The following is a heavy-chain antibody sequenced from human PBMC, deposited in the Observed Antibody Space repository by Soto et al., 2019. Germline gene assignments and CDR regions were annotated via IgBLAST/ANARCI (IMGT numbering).Heavy chain of an antibody. Sequence: QVQLVESGGGVVQPGGSLRLSCAASGFTFRHYGLHWVRQAPGKGLEWVAVIFFDGTKKSYVDSVKGRFTISRDNSNNTLEREMDSLRAEDTAMYSCARRHDEVSDLAPWGQGTLVTVSS. CDR2: IFFDGTKK. J-gene: IGHJ5*02. V-gene: IGHV3-33*01. CDR3: ARRHDEVSDLAP. D-gene: IGHD1-1*01. CDR1: GFTFRHYG.